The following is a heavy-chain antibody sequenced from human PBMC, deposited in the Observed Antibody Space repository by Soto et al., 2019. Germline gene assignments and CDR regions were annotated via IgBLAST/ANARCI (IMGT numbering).Heavy chain of an antibody. V-gene: IGHV3-30-3*01. Sequence: PGGSLRLSCAASGFTFSSYAMHWVRQAPGKGLEWVAVISYDGSNKYYADSVKGRFTISRDNSKNTLYLQMNSLRAEDTAVYYCARVFGVVIMGGFDYWGQGTLVTVSS. J-gene: IGHJ4*02. D-gene: IGHD3-3*01. CDR2: ISYDGSNK. CDR3: ARVFGVVIMGGFDY. CDR1: GFTFSSYA.